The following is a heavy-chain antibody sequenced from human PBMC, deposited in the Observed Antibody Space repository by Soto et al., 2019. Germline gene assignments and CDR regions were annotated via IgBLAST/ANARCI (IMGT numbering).Heavy chain of an antibody. Sequence: QVQLQESSPGLVKPSQTLSLTCTVSSGSISSVGYYWNWIRQHPGKGLEWIGYVYYSGSTYFNPSLKSRVTITVDTSKNQFSLKLSSVTAADTAVYYCARVVGGYFDYWGQGTLVTVSS. D-gene: IGHD3-10*01. CDR3: ARVVGGYFDY. J-gene: IGHJ4*02. CDR1: SGSISSVGYY. V-gene: IGHV4-31*03. CDR2: VYYSGST.